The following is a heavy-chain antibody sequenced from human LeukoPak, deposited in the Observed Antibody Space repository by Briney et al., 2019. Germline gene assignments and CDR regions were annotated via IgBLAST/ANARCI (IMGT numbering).Heavy chain of an antibody. V-gene: IGHV3-48*03. J-gene: IGHJ4*02. CDR1: GFTFSSYE. CDR3: ARDPSVAGDDY. D-gene: IGHD6-19*01. Sequence: PGGSLRLSCAASGFTFSSYEMNWVRQAPGKGLERVSYSSSGGSAIYYADSVKGRFTISRDNAKNSLYLQMNSLRAEDTAVYYCARDPSVAGDDYWGQGTLVTASS. CDR2: SSSGGSAI.